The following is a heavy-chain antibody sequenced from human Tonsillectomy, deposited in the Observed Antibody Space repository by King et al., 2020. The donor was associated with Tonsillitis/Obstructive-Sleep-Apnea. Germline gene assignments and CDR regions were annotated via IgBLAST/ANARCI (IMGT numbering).Heavy chain of an antibody. J-gene: IGHJ6*03. CDR1: GYTLTELS. Sequence: QLVQSGAEVKKPGASVKVSCKVSGYTLTELSMHWVRQAPGRGLEWMGGFDPEDGEIIYAQKFQGRVTMTEDTSTDTAYMELSSLRSEDTAVYYCATNDVDFLSGYYPYYYYMHVWGKGTTVTVSS. CDR2: FDPEDGEI. V-gene: IGHV1-24*01. D-gene: IGHD3-3*01. CDR3: ATNDVDFLSGYYPYYYYMHV.